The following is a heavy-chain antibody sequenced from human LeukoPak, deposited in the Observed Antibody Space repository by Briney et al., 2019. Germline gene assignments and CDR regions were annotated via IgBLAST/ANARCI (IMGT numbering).Heavy chain of an antibody. V-gene: IGHV1-2*02. CDR1: GYTFTSYY. J-gene: IGHJ6*03. Sequence: ASVKVSCKASGYTFTSYYMHWVRQAPGQGLEWMGWINPNSGGTNYAQKFQGRVTMTRDTSISTAYMELSRLRSDDTAVYYCAVMGGAATPVDYYYYYYMDVWGKGTTVTVSS. CDR2: INPNSGGT. D-gene: IGHD6-25*01. CDR3: AVMGGAATPVDYYYYYYMDV.